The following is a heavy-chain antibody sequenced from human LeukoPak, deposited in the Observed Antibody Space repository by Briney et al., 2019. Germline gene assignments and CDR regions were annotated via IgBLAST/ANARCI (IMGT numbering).Heavy chain of an antibody. CDR2: ISTGGTT. V-gene: IGHV4-4*07. J-gene: IGHJ4*02. CDR1: GGSISSYY. Sequence: SETLSLTRAVSGGSISSYYWSWIRQPAGKGLEWIGRISTGGTTNYNPSLTSRITMSVDTSKNQFSLNLTSVTAADTAVYYCARELSPSRAHDYWGQGTLATVSP. D-gene: IGHD5-24*01. CDR3: ARELSPSRAHDY.